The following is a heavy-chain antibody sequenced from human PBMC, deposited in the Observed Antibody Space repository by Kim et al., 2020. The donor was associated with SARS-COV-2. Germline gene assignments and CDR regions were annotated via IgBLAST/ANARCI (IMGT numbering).Heavy chain of an antibody. CDR2: INHSGST. J-gene: IGHJ4*02. CDR1: GGSFSGYY. Sequence: SETLSLTCAVYGGSFSGYYWSWIRQPPGKGLEWIGEINHSGSTNYNPSLKSRVTISVDTSKNQFSLKLSSVTAADTAVYYCARVGTIVDYWGQGTLVTVSS. CDR3: ARVGTIVDY. V-gene: IGHV4-34*01. D-gene: IGHD1-1*01.